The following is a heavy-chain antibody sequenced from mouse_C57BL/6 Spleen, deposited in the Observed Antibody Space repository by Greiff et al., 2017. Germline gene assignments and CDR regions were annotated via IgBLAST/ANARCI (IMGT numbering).Heavy chain of an antibody. CDR2: INPGSGGT. CDR3: ARGRDLLWLRQDYFDY. D-gene: IGHD2-2*01. Sequence: QVQLQQSGAELVRPGTSVKVSCKASGYAFTNYLMEWVKQRPGQGLEWIGVINPGSGGTNYNEKFKGKATLTADKSSSTAYMQLSSLTSEDSAVYFCARGRDLLWLRQDYFDYWGQGTTLTVSS. J-gene: IGHJ2*01. V-gene: IGHV1-54*01. CDR1: GYAFTNYL.